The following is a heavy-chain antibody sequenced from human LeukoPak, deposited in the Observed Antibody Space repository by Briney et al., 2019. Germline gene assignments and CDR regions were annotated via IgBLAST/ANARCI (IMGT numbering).Heavy chain of an antibody. CDR3: AKWTYP. J-gene: IGHJ5*02. Sequence: GGSLGLSCAASGFIVSSTFVGWVRQAPGKGLEWVSVIYSGGATYYADSVEGRFTIFRDNSKNTLYLQMNSLRAEDTAMYYCAKWTYPWGQGTLVTVSS. CDR1: GFIVSSTF. V-gene: IGHV3-53*01. CDR2: IYSGGAT. D-gene: IGHD3/OR15-3a*01.